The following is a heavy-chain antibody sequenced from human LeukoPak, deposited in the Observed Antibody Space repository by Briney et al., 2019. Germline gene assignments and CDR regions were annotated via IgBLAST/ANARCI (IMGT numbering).Heavy chain of an antibody. V-gene: IGHV3-30*03. CDR1: GFAFSTYA. Sequence: PGRSLRLSCSASGFAFSTYAMHWVRQAPGKGLEWVAVISYDGSYKDYGDPVKGRFTLSRDNSKSTVFLEMSSVRAEDTAVYHCARARLQWEVRYPRFDSWGQGTLVTVSS. CDR2: ISYDGSYK. J-gene: IGHJ4*02. CDR3: ARARLQWEVRYPRFDS. D-gene: IGHD1-26*01.